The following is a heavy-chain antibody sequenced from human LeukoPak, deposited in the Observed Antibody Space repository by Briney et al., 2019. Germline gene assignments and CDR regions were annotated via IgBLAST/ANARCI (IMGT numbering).Heavy chain of an antibody. CDR1: GYSFTSYW. D-gene: IGHD3-3*01. J-gene: IGHJ4*02. V-gene: IGHV5-51*01. CDR3: ARRYDFWSGYHDY. Sequence: GASLKISCKGSGYSFTSYWIGWVRPMPGKGLEWMGIIYPGDSDTRYRPSFQGQVTISADKSISTAYLQWSSLKASDTAMYYCARRYDFWSGYHDYWGQGTLVTVSS. CDR2: IYPGDSDT.